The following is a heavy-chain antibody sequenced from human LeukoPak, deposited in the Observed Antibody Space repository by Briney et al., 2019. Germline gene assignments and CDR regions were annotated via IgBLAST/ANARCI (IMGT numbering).Heavy chain of an antibody. V-gene: IGHV3-7*03. CDR3: AREYSGWGSNFDY. J-gene: IGHJ4*02. D-gene: IGHD6-19*01. Sequence: GGSLRLSCAVSGFTFNSYWMTWVRQAPGKGLEWVANIKEDGSQKYYVDSVKGRFTISRDNTENSPYLQMNSLRAEDTAVYYCAREYSGWGSNFDYWGQGTLVTVSS. CDR2: IKEDGSQK. CDR1: GFTFNSYW.